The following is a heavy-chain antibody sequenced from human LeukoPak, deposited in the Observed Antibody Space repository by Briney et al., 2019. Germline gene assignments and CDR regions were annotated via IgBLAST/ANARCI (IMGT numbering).Heavy chain of an antibody. CDR3: ANALGLYYDFWSGYYTSPYYYYGMDV. CDR2: ISGSGGST. J-gene: IGHJ6*02. V-gene: IGHV3-23*01. CDR1: GFTFSSYA. Sequence: AGGSLRLSCAASGFTFSSYAMSWVRQAPGKGLEWVSAISGSGGSTYYADSVKGRFTISRDNSKNTLYLQMNSLRAEDTAVYYCANALGLYYDFWSGYYTSPYYYYGMDVWGQGTTVTVSS. D-gene: IGHD3-3*01.